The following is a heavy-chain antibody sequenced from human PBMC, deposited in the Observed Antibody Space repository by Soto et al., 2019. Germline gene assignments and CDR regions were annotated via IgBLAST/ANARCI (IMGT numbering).Heavy chain of an antibody. Sequence: EVQLVESGGGLVQPGRSLSLSCAASGFTFDDYAMHWVRQAPGKGLEWVSGISWNSGSIGYADSVKGRFTISRDNAKNPLLLQMNSLRAEDTALYYCAKGGQLLTEGGGYWGQGTLVTVSS. CDR2: ISWNSGSI. CDR1: GFTFDDYA. V-gene: IGHV3-9*01. J-gene: IGHJ4*02. CDR3: AKGGQLLTEGGGY. D-gene: IGHD2-2*01.